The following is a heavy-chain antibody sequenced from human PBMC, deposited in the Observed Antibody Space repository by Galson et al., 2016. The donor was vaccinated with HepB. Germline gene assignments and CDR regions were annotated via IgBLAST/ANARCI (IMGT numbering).Heavy chain of an antibody. Sequence: SLRLSCAASGFTFSYSTMKWVRQAPGKGLESVSFISSSSSYINYADSVKGRFTISRDNAKNSLCLQMNSLRVEATAVYYCARDGGVTVVVIMSRADYFQHWGQGTLVTVSS. D-gene: IGHD3-22*01. V-gene: IGHV3-21*01. CDR2: ISSSSSYI. CDR3: ARDGGVTVVVIMSRADYFQH. J-gene: IGHJ1*01. CDR1: GFTFSYST.